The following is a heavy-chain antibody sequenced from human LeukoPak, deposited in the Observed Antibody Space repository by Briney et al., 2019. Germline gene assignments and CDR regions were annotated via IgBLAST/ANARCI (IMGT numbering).Heavy chain of an antibody. CDR1: GFTVSSNY. Sequence: PGGSLRLSCAASGFTVSSNYMSWVRQAPGKGLEWVSVIYSGGSTYYADSVKGRFTIPRDNSKNTLYLQMNSLRAEDTAVYYCARDHYDFWSGYSGVNWFDPWGQGTLVTVSS. V-gene: IGHV3-66*02. CDR2: IYSGGST. D-gene: IGHD3-3*01. CDR3: ARDHYDFWSGYSGVNWFDP. J-gene: IGHJ5*02.